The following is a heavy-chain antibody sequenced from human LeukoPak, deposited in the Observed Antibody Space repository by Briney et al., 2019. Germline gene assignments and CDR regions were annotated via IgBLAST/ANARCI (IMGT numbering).Heavy chain of an antibody. CDR2: ISYDGSNK. D-gene: IGHD3-16*01. CDR1: GFTFSSYG. Sequence: PGGSLRLSCAASGFTFSSYGMHWVRQAPGKGLEWVAVISYDGSNKYYADSVKGRFTISRDNSKNTLYLQMNSLRAEDTAVYYCAKESYVYYMDVWGKGTTVTVSS. V-gene: IGHV3-30*18. J-gene: IGHJ6*03. CDR3: AKESYVYYMDV.